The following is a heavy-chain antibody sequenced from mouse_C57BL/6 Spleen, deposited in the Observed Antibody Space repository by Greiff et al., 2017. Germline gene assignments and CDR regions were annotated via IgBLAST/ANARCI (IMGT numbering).Heavy chain of an antibody. D-gene: IGHD2-4*01. CDR3: ARSNDYDVGWYFDV. Sequence: VQLQQPGTELVKPGASVKLSCKASGYTFTSYWLHWVKQRPGQGLEWIGNINPSNGGTNYNEKFKSKATLTVDKSSSTAYMQLSSLTSEDSAVYYCARSNDYDVGWYFDVWGTGTTVTVSS. J-gene: IGHJ1*03. V-gene: IGHV1-53*01. CDR1: GYTFTSYW. CDR2: INPSNGGT.